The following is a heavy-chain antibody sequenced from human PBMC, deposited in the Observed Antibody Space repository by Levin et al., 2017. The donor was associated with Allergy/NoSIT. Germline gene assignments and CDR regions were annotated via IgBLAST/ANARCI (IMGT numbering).Heavy chain of an antibody. CDR1: GFTFDDYA. V-gene: IGHV3-9*01. J-gene: IGHJ6*02. CDR3: ARATKAFFVSDFYFYYGMDV. CDR2: ISWNSDSM. D-gene: IGHD3-3*01. Sequence: GGSLRLSCAASGFTFDDYALHWVRQAPGKGLEWVSGISWNSDSMDYADSVKGRFTISRDNAKNSLYLQMNSLRAEDTALYYCARATKAFFVSDFYFYYGMDVWGQGTTVIVSS.